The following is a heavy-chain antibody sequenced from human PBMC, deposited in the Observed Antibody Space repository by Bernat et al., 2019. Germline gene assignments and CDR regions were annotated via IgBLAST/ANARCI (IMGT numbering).Heavy chain of an antibody. J-gene: IGHJ4*02. D-gene: IGHD4-17*01. CDR1: GFTFSGSA. Sequence: EVQLVESGGGLVQPGGSLKLSCAASGFTFSGSAMHWVRQASGKGLEWVGRIRSKANSYATAYAASVKGRFTISRDDSKNTAYLQMNSLKTEDTAVYYCTSLRHDDGDYDFDYWGQGTLVTVSS. CDR3: TSLRHDDGDYDFDY. CDR2: IRSKANSYAT. V-gene: IGHV3-73*02.